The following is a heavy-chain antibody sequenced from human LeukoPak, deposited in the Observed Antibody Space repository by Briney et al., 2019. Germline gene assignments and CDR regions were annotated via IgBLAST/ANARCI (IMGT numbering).Heavy chain of an antibody. CDR2: INHSGST. D-gene: IGHD1-26*01. J-gene: IGHJ4*02. CDR3: ASGGATGWYYFDY. CDR1: GGSFSGYC. V-gene: IGHV4-34*01. Sequence: PSETLSLTCAVYGGSFSGYCWSWIRQPPGKGLEWIGEINHSGSTNYNPSLKSRVTISVDTSKNQFSLKLSSVTAADTAVYYCASGGATGWYYFDYWGQGTLVTVSS.